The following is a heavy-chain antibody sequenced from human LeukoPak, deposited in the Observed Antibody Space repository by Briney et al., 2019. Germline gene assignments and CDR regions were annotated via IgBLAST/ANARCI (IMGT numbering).Heavy chain of an antibody. D-gene: IGHD3-9*01. CDR3: AKQGRDWLRDYYYYMDV. CDR2: ISGSGDST. V-gene: IGHV3-23*01. J-gene: IGHJ6*03. Sequence: GGSLRLSCAASGFTFSSYAMSWVRQAPGKGLEWVSTISGSGDSTYYADSVKGRFTISRDISKNMLYLQMNSLRAEDTAVYYCAKQGRDWLRDYYYYMDVWGKGTTVTISS. CDR1: GFTFSSYA.